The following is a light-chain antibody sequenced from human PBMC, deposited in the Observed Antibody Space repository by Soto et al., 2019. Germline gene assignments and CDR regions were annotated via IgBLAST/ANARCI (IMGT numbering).Light chain of an antibody. CDR3: QQSYRTPIT. V-gene: IGKV1-5*01. Sequence: DIQMTQSPSTLSASVGDRVTITCRASQNIGTSLAWYQQTPGKAPKLLISDASTLESGVPSRFGGSGSGTEFTLSITSLQPDDFATYYCQQSYRTPITFGQGTRLEIK. J-gene: IGKJ5*01. CDR1: QNIGTS. CDR2: DAS.